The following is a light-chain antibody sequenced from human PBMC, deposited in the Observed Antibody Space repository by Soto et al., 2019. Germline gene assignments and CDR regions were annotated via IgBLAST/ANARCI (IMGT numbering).Light chain of an antibody. V-gene: IGLV1-51*01. CDR2: DDN. Sequence: SALTQPPSVSAAPGQKVTISCSGSSSNIGGNSVSWYQQLPGTAPKLLIYDDNKRPSGIPDRFSGSKSGTSATLGITGFQAGDEADYYCGSWDGSLSGYVFGTGTKVTVL. CDR3: GSWDGSLSGYV. CDR1: SSNIGGNS. J-gene: IGLJ1*01.